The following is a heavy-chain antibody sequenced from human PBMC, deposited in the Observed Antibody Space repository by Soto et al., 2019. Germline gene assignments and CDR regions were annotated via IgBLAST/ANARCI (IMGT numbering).Heavy chain of an antibody. Sequence: QVQLQESGPGLVKPSETLSLTCTVSGGSVSSGSYYWSWIRQPPGKGLEWIGYIYYSGSTNYNPSLKSRVTRXEDXSXIQSSLKLSSVTAADTAVYYCARGVYADNYYYGMDVWGQGTTVTVSS. J-gene: IGHJ6*02. CDR1: GGSVSSGSYY. D-gene: IGHD2-8*01. CDR3: ARGVYADNYYYGMDV. CDR2: IYYSGST. V-gene: IGHV4-61*01.